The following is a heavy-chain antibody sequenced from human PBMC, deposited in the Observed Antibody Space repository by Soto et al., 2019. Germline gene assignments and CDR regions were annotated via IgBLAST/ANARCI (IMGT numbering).Heavy chain of an antibody. CDR2: ISAYNGNT. D-gene: IGHD3-9*01. J-gene: IGHJ4*02. CDR3: ARVTYYDILTGYYSRYFDY. Sequence: SAEVRCKASGYTFTSYGISWVRQAHGQGLEWMGWISAYNGNTNYAQKLQGRVTMTTDTSTSTAYMELRSLRSDDTAVYYCARVTYYDILTGYYSRYFDYWGQGTLVTVSS. CDR1: GYTFTSYG. V-gene: IGHV1-18*04.